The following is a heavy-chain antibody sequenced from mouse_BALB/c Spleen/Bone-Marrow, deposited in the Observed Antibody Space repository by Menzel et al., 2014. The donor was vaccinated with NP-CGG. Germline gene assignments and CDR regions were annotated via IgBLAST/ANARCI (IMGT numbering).Heavy chain of an antibody. Sequence: VKLQQSGAELVKPGASVKLSCTASGFNIKDTYMHWVKQRPEQGLEWIGRIDPANGNTKYDPKFQGKATITADTSSNTAYLQLSSLTSEDTAVYYCASYYYGSAWFAYWGQGTLVTVSA. J-gene: IGHJ3*01. CDR3: ASYYYGSAWFAY. D-gene: IGHD1-1*01. CDR2: IDPANGNT. CDR1: GFNIKDTY. V-gene: IGHV14-3*02.